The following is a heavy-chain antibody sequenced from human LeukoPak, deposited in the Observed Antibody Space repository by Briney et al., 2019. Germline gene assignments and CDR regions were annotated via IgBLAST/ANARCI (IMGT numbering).Heavy chain of an antibody. CDR2: ISGSGGRT. J-gene: IGHJ4*02. V-gene: IGHV3-23*01. D-gene: IGHD3-10*01. Sequence: AGSLRLSCAASGFTFSSYAMSWVRQAPGKGLGWVSAISGSGGRTYYADSVKGRFTISRDNSKNTLYLQMNSLRAEDTAVYYCARDLLDTYYFGSGSYEGPDYWGQGTLVTVSS. CDR3: ARDLLDTYYFGSGSYEGPDY. CDR1: GFTFSSYA.